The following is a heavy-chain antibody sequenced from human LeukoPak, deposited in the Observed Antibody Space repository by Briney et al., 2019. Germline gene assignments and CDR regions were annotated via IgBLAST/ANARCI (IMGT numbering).Heavy chain of an antibody. J-gene: IGHJ4*02. CDR3: ARAYISTLDY. V-gene: IGHV3-21*01. D-gene: IGHD1-1*01. CDR2: ISSSSSYI. Sequence: PGGSLRLSCAASGFTFSSYSMNWVRQAPGKGLEWVSSISSSSSYIYYADSVKGRFTISRDNAKDSLYLQMNSLRAEDTAVYYCARAYISTLDYWGQGTLATVSS. CDR1: GFTFSSYS.